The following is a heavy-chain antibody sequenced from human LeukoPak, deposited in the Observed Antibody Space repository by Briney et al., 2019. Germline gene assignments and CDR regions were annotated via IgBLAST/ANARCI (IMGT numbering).Heavy chain of an antibody. D-gene: IGHD1-1*01. V-gene: IGHV6-1*01. CDR2: TYYRSKWHY. CDR1: GGRVSSNSAA. Sequence: SQPLSLPFSISGGRVSSNSAAWNWIRQSPPRGLEGLGRTYYRSKWHYDYAASVKRRITVNPDTSKNQFSLQLNSVTPEDAAVYYCARQSSTDYYYYGLDVWGQGTTVAVSS. CDR3: ARQSSTDYYYYGLDV. J-gene: IGHJ6*02.